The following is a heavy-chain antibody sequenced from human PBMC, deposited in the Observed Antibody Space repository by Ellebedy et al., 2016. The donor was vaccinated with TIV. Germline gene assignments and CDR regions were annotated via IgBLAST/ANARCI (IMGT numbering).Heavy chain of an antibody. CDR3: ARVGREYCSGGSCYCFDY. D-gene: IGHD2-15*01. V-gene: IGHV4-59*01. Sequence: SETLSLXXTVSGGSISSYYWSWIRQPPGKGLEWIGYIYYSGSTNYNPSLKSRVTISVDTSKNQFSLKLSSVTAADTAVYYCARVGREYCSGGSCYCFDYWGQGTLVTVSS. J-gene: IGHJ4*02. CDR2: IYYSGST. CDR1: GGSISSYY.